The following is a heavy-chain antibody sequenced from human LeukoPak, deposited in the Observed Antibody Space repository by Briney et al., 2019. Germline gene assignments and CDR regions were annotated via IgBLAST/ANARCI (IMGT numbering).Heavy chain of an antibody. CDR2: INPNSGDT. D-gene: IGHD4-17*01. CDR3: ANNWAGDSGY. V-gene: IGHV1-2*02. Sequence: ASVKVSCEASGYTFTGYYIHWVRQAPGQGLEWMGWINPNSGDTKHAQKFQGRVTMTRDTSISTAYMELSRLRSDDTAIYYCANNWAGDSGYWGQGTLVTVSS. CDR1: GYTFTGYY. J-gene: IGHJ4*02.